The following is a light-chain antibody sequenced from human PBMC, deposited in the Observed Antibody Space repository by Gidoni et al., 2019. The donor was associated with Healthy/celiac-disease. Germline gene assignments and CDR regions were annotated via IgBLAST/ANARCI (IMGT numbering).Light chain of an antibody. V-gene: IGKV3-15*01. J-gene: IGKJ3*01. Sequence: EIVMTQSPATLSVSPGERATLSCRASQSVGSNLVWYQQKPGQAPRLLIDGASTRATGIPARFSGSGSGTEFTLTISSLQSEDFAVYYCQQYNDWPPSFTFGPGTKVDIK. CDR2: GAS. CDR3: QQYNDWPPSFT. CDR1: QSVGSN.